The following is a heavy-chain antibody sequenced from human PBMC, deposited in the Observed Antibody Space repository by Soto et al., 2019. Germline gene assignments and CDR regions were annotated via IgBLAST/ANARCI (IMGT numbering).Heavy chain of an antibody. J-gene: IGHJ4*02. D-gene: IGHD4-17*01. V-gene: IGHV4-61*05. CDR1: GDSISNSRYY. CDR2: IYYSGST. Sequence: PSETLSLTCSVSGDSISNSRYYWSWIRQPPGKGLEWIGYIYYSGSTNYNPSLKSRVTISVDTSKNQFSLKLSSVTAADTAVYYCARRYGDCLDYWGQGTLVTVSS. CDR3: ARRYGDCLDY.